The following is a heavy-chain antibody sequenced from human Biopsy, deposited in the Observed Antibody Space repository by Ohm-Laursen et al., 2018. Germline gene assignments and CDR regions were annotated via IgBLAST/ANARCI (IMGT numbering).Heavy chain of an antibody. Sequence: PSETLSLTCTVSGDSISTSTTYYWAWLRQPPGKGLEWIGSIYNSETTFYNPSLKSRVAISVDTSTNQFSLKVSSVTAADTALYYCARHPTGFWFDPWGHGTLVTV. V-gene: IGHV4-39*01. CDR2: IYNSETT. CDR3: ARHPTGFWFDP. J-gene: IGHJ5*02. CDR1: GDSISTSTTYY.